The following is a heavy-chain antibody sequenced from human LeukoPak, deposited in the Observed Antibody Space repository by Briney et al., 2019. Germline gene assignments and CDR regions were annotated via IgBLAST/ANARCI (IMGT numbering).Heavy chain of an antibody. J-gene: IGHJ5*02. Sequence: GRSLRLSCAASGFTFSSYGRHWVRQAPGKGLEWVAVISYDGSNKYYADSVKGRFTISRDNSKNTLYLQMNSLRAEDTAVYYCATDALSTSNYYDSSGYPDPWGQGTVVTVSS. CDR3: ATDALSTSNYYDSSGYPDP. CDR2: ISYDGSNK. D-gene: IGHD3-22*01. CDR1: GFTFSSYG. V-gene: IGHV3-30*03.